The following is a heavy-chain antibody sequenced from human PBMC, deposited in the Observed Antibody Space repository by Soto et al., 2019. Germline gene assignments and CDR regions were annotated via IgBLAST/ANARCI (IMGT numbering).Heavy chain of an antibody. CDR3: AKGGRQWLVTSDFNY. J-gene: IGHJ4*02. CDR1: GFTFSDYA. Sequence: VQLVESGGGVVQPGRSLRLSCAASGFTFSDYALHWVRQAPGKGLGWVAVVSHDGRNTHYADSVKGRFTISRDSSKNTVSLEMTSLRAEDTAVYYCAKGGRQWLVTSDFNYWGQGDLVTVSS. D-gene: IGHD6-19*01. V-gene: IGHV3-30*18. CDR2: VSHDGRNT.